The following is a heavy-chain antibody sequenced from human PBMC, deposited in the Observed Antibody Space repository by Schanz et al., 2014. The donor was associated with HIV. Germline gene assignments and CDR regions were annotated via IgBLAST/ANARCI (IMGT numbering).Heavy chain of an antibody. V-gene: IGHV3-33*01. CDR2: IWYDGSNQ. CDR1: GFTFSSYG. CDR3: ALSRPSGYGGSWYFDL. D-gene: IGHD2-15*01. J-gene: IGHJ2*01. Sequence: QVQLVESGGGVVQPGRSLRLSCAASGFTFSSYGMHWVRQAPGKGLEWVAVIWYDGSNQYYADSVKGRFTISRDNSKNMMYLQMNRLRAEDTAVYYCALSRPSGYGGSWYFDLWGRGTLVTVSS.